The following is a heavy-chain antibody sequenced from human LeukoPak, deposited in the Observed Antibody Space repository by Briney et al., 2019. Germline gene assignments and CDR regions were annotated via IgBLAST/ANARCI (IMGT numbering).Heavy chain of an antibody. CDR1: GYTFTSYG. Sequence: ASVKVSCKASGYTFTSYGISWVRQAPGQGLEWMGWISAYNGNTNYAQKLQGRVTITRNTSISTAYMELSSLRSEDTAVYYCARGRADYYYYMDVWGKGTTVTVSS. J-gene: IGHJ6*03. CDR3: ARGRADYYYYMDV. V-gene: IGHV1-18*01. CDR2: ISAYNGNT.